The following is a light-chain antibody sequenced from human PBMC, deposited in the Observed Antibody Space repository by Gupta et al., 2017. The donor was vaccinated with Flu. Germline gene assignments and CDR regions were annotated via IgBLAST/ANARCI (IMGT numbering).Light chain of an antibody. CDR1: QSVHSY. Sequence: IVLTQTVATLSLSPGDRATRSCRASQSVHSYLAWYHQKPGQAPRLLIYHASNRATGIPAMFTRIRSGTYFTLSISTLEPVDFAVYDVQQLNHWPPVLSFGRGTNLKIK. CDR2: HAS. J-gene: IGKJ2*03. V-gene: IGKV3-11*01. CDR3: QQLNHWPPVLS.